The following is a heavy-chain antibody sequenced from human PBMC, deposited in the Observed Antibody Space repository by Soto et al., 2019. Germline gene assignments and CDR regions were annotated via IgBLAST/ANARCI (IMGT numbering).Heavy chain of an antibody. V-gene: IGHV1-18*01. CDR1: GYTFTSYG. J-gene: IGHJ6*02. D-gene: IGHD2-8*01. CDR2: ISAYNGNT. Sequence: ASVKVSCKASGYTFTSYGISWVRQAPGQGLEWMGRISAYNGNTNYAQKLQGRVTMTTDTSTSTAYMELRSLRSDDTAVYYCARAQGCTNGVCPYYYYGMDVWGQGTTVTVS. CDR3: ARAQGCTNGVCPYYYYGMDV.